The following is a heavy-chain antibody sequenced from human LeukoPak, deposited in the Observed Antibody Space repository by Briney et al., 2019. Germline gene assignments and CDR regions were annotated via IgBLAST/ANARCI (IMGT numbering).Heavy chain of an antibody. CDR2: IKHSGST. CDR3: ARDRGIAVAGTDFDY. Sequence: PSETLSLTCAVYGGSFSGYYWSWLPQPRGKGLEWIGEIKHSGSTNYNPSLTSRVTISVDPSKKQFSLKLSSVTAADTAVYYCARDRGIAVAGTDFDYWGREPWSPSPQ. J-gene: IGHJ4*02. V-gene: IGHV4-34*01. CDR1: GGSFSGYY. D-gene: IGHD6-19*01.